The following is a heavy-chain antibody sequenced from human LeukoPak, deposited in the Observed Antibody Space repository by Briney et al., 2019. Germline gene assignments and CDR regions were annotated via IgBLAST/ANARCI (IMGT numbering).Heavy chain of an antibody. D-gene: IGHD2-8*02. J-gene: IGHJ5*02. CDR2: IFPDSGEI. Sequence: GGSLRLSCAASGFSFSSYAMNWVRQPPGKGLEWVSSIFPDSGEIHYADSVRGRFTISRDNSKNTLSLQMNSLRAEDTAIYYCATYRQVLLPFEAWGQGTLVTVSS. V-gene: IGHV3-23*01. CDR1: GFSFSSYA. CDR3: ATYRQVLLPFEA.